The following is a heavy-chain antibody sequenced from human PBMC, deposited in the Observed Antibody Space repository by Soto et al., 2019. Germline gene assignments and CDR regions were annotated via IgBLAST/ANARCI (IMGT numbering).Heavy chain of an antibody. CDR2: IIPIFGTA. CDR3: ARVAPQYYDFWSGYYSGWFDP. J-gene: IGHJ5*02. CDR1: GGTFSSYA. Sequence: SVKVSCKASGGTFSSYAISWVRQAPGQGLEWMGGIIPIFGTANYAQKFQGRVTITADKSTSTAYMELSSLRSEDTAVYYCARVAPQYYDFWSGYYSGWFDPWGQGTLVTVSS. D-gene: IGHD3-3*01. V-gene: IGHV1-69*06.